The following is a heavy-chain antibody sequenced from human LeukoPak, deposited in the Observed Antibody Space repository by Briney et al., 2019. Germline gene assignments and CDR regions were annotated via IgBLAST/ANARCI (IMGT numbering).Heavy chain of an antibody. CDR3: ANLFSLTSGY. CDR2: ISGCGGST. V-gene: IGHV3-23*01. D-gene: IGHD4/OR15-4a*01. Sequence: PGGSLRLSCAASGFTFSSYAMSWVRQAPGKGLEWVSAISGCGGSTYYADSVKGRFTISRDNSKNTLYLQMNSLRAEDTAVYYCANLFSLTSGYWGQGTLVTVSS. CDR1: GFTFSSYA. J-gene: IGHJ4*02.